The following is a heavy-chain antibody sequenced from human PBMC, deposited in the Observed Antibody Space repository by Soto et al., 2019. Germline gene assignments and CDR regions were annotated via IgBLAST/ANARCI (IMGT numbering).Heavy chain of an antibody. CDR1: GYTFNNSG. Sequence: QVQLVQSGAEVKKPGASVKVSCKASGYTFNNSGTSWVRQAPGRGLEWMGWISAKNGNTNYAQKFQGRVTMTTDTATRTAYMDLRSLRSDDTAVYFCARDLGDIVVVSAATEFDHWGQGTLVTVSS. D-gene: IGHD2-2*01. V-gene: IGHV1-18*04. CDR3: ARDLGDIVVVSAATEFDH. J-gene: IGHJ4*02. CDR2: ISAKNGNT.